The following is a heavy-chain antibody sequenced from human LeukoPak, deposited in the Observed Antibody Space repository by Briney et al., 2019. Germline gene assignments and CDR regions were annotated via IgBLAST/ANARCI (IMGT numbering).Heavy chain of an antibody. D-gene: IGHD3-3*01. V-gene: IGHV3-30*18. Sequence: GGSLRLSCAASGFTFSSYGMHWVRQAPGKGLEWVAVISYDGSNKYYADSVKGRFTISRDNSKNTLYLQMNSLRAEDTAVYYCAKPPRFLEWLSTYYFDYWGQGTLVTVSS. J-gene: IGHJ4*02. CDR2: ISYDGSNK. CDR1: GFTFSSYG. CDR3: AKPPRFLEWLSTYYFDY.